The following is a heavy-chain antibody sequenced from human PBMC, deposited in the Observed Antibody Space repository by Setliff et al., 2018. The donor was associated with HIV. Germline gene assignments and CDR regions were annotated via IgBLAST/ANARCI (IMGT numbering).Heavy chain of an antibody. CDR1: GVSIRSDVYY. Sequence: SETLSLTCTVSGVSIRSDVYYWGWIRQPAGKGLEWIGHIYTSGSTNYNPSLKSRVTMSVDTSKNQFSLKLSSVTAADTAVYYCARVVGYYDSSGYPNYYYYYMDVWGKGTTVTVSS. V-gene: IGHV4-61*09. D-gene: IGHD3-22*01. CDR2: IYTSGST. CDR3: ARVVGYYDSSGYPNYYYYYMDV. J-gene: IGHJ6*03.